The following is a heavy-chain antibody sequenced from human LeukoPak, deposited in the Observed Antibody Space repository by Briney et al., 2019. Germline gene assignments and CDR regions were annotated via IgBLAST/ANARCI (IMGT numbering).Heavy chain of an antibody. CDR2: ISYDGSNK. CDR3: AKDIEEWLVKGGGCFDY. J-gene: IGHJ4*02. CDR1: GFTFNNSA. Sequence: GGSLRLSCSASGFTFNNSAMHWVRQAPGKGLEWVAVISYDGSNKYYADSVKGRFTISRDNSKNTLYLQMNSLRAEDTAVYYCAKDIEEWLVKGGGCFDYWGQGTLVTVSS. D-gene: IGHD6-19*01. V-gene: IGHV3-30*18.